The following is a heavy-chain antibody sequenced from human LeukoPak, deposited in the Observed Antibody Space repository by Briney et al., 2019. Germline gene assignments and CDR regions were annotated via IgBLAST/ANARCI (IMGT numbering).Heavy chain of an antibody. CDR2: ISGSGGNT. CDR1: GFTFSSNA. CDR3: ATTKQARRYFDY. Sequence: GGPLRLSCAGSGFTFSSNALSWVRQAPGKGLEWVSAISGSGGNTYYADSVRGRFTISRDNSKNTLYLQMNTLRAEDTAVYYCATTKQARRYFDYWGQGTLVTVSS. D-gene: IGHD1-1*01. V-gene: IGHV3-23*01. J-gene: IGHJ4*02.